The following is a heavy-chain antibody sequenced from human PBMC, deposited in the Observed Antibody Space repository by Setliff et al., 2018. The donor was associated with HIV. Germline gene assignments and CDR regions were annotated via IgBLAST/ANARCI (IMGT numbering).Heavy chain of an antibody. Sequence: PGGSLRLSCVASVFTLTGYSIIWVRQAPGKGLEWLASITTSSALIHYADSVKGRFTVSRDNAKNSVYLKMESLRAEDTAVYYCARGVGAASYNPLDIWGQETMVTVSS. CDR3: ARGVGAASYNPLDI. D-gene: IGHD1-26*01. CDR2: ITTSSALI. J-gene: IGHJ4*02. CDR1: VFTLTGYS. V-gene: IGHV3-48*01.